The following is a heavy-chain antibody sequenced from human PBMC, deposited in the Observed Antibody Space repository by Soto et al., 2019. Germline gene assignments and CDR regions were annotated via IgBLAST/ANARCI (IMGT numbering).Heavy chain of an antibody. CDR2: IYYSGST. CDR1: GGSISSGGYY. CDR3: ARGTGYYSTHFDY. V-gene: IGHV4-31*03. J-gene: IGHJ4*02. Sequence: SETLSLTCTVSGGSISSGGYYWSWIRQHPGKGLEWIGYIYYSGSTYYNPSLKSRVTISVDTSKNQFSLKLSSVTAADTAVYYCARGTGYYSTHFDYWGQGTLVTVSS. D-gene: IGHD3-9*01.